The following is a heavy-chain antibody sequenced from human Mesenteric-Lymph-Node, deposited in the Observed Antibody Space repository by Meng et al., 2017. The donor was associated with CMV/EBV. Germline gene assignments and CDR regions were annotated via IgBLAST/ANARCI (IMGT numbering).Heavy chain of an antibody. CDR2: IDHSDTNN. D-gene: IGHD6-13*01. V-gene: IGHV5-10-1*01. CDR3: ARHTTSSSWEY. Sequence: SSRGSGTSVTSYWIRWVGQMPGKGREWMGRIDHSDTNNNYSTSFQGHVTISADKSISTAYLQWSSLKASDTAMYYCARHTTSSSWEYWGQGTLVTVSS. J-gene: IGHJ4*02. CDR1: GTSVTSYW.